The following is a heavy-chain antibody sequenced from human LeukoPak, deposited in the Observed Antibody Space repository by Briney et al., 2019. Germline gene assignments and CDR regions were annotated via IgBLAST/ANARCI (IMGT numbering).Heavy chain of an antibody. V-gene: IGHV3-48*03. CDR1: GFTFSSCE. Sequence: GGSLRLSCAASGFTFSSCEMNWVRQAPGKGLEWVSYISSSGSTIYYADSVKGRFTISRDNAKNSLYLQMNSLRAEDTAVYYCARDRERRYSYSIDYWGQGTLVTVSS. D-gene: IGHD5-18*01. CDR2: ISSSGSTI. J-gene: IGHJ4*02. CDR3: ARDRERRYSYSIDY.